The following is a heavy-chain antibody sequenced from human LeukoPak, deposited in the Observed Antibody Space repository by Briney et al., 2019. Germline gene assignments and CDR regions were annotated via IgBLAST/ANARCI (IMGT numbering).Heavy chain of an antibody. J-gene: IGHJ6*03. CDR3: AHIFQQVAPKNYAGAWYYWYMDV. CDR1: GFSLRTSGQG. D-gene: IGHD6-13*01. CDR2: MYCEGDK. V-gene: IGHV2-5*02. Sequence: KSGPTLVKPTPTLTLSCTFSGFSLRTSGQGVGWIRQPPGRTLESLAPMYCEGDKPYSPSLKSKLTITKDTSKNQVVLTLTNMDPVDTAAYYCAHIFQQVAPKNYAGAWYYWYMDVWGKGTTVTISS.